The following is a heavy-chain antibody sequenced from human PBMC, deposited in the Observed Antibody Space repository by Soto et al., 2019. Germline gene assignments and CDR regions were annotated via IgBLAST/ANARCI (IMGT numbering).Heavy chain of an antibody. J-gene: IGHJ6*02. Sequence: PSETLSLTCAVYGGSFSGYYWSWIRQPPGKGLEWIGEINHSGSTNYNPSLKSRVTISVDTSKNQFSLRLSSVTAADTAVYYCASPHLPRVWGQGTTVIVSS. CDR1: GGSFSGYY. V-gene: IGHV4-34*01. CDR2: INHSGST. CDR3: ASPHLPRV.